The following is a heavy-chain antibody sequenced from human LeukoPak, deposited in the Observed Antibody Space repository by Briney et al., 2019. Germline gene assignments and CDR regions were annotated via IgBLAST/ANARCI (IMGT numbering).Heavy chain of an antibody. Sequence: ASVKVSCKASGYSFDNYGISWVRQAPGQGLEWMGWISAYNGNTNYAQKLQGRVTMTTDTSTSTAYMELRSLRSDDTAVYYCARVPLSITMIVGDDAFDIWGQGTMVTVSS. D-gene: IGHD3-22*01. CDR1: GYSFDNYG. CDR2: ISAYNGNT. J-gene: IGHJ3*02. CDR3: ARVPLSITMIVGDDAFDI. V-gene: IGHV1-18*01.